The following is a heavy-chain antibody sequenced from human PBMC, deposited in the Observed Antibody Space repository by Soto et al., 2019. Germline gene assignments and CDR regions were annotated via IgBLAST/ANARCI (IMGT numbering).Heavy chain of an antibody. D-gene: IGHD3-16*01. CDR2: IKSKTDGGTT. CDR1: GFTFSNAW. J-gene: IGHJ5*02. CDR3: TTVSPYIVWVGPGP. V-gene: IGHV3-15*07. Sequence: PGGSLRLSCAASGFTFSNAWMNWVRQAPGKGLEWVGRIKSKTDGGTTDYAAPVKGRFTISRDESKNTLYQQMNSLKTEDTAVYYCTTVSPYIVWVGPGPSAQGTLVTVSS.